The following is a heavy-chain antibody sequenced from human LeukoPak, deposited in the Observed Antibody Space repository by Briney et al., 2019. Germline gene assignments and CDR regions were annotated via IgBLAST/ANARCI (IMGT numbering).Heavy chain of an antibody. CDR3: TVDTSLTGY. CDR1: GGSFSGYY. J-gene: IGHJ4*02. Sequence: SETLSLTCAVYGGSFSGYYWSWIRQPPGKGLEWIGEINHSGSTNYNPSLKSRVTISVDTSKNQFSLELSSVTAADTAVYYCTVDTSLTGYWGQGTLVTVSS. V-gene: IGHV4-34*01. CDR2: INHSGST. D-gene: IGHD2-2*01.